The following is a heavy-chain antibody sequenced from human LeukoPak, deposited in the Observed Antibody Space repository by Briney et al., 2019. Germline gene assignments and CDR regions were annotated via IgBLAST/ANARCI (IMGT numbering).Heavy chain of an antibody. CDR3: ARDVLRYYYYYGMDV. D-gene: IGHD3-9*01. CDR2: MNPNSGNT. J-gene: IGHJ6*02. CDR1: GYTFTSYD. V-gene: IGHV1-8*01. Sequence: ASVKVSCKASGYTFTSYDIDWVRQATGPGLEWMGWMNPNSGNTGYAQKFQVRVTMTRNTSITTTSMELNSLRSKDTAVYYCARDVLRYYYYYGMDVWGQGTTVTVSS.